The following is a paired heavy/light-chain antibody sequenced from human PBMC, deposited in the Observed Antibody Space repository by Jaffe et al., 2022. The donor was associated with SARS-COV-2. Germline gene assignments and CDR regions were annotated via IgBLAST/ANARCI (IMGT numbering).Light chain of an antibody. CDR3: QQSHTTPLT. V-gene: IGKV1-39*01. J-gene: IGKJ4*01. Sequence: DIQMTQSPSSLSASVGDRLTITCRADQNIDTYLNWYQQKSGRAPNLLIFGASTLQSGVPSRFSGSGSGTHFTLTISSLQPEDFATYYCQQSHTTPLTFGGGTKVEI. CDR1: QNIDTY. CDR2: GAS.
Heavy chain of an antibody. CDR1: GGSISTDDYY. D-gene: IGHD3-22*01. J-gene: IGHJ4*02. CDR2: IYFRGST. V-gene: IGHV4-30-4*01. CDR3: VGQDSSRYFFAS. Sequence: QLQESGPGLVKPSQTLSLTCTVSGGSISTDDYYWTWIRQSPGKGLEWIGYIYFRGSTYYNPSLESRVYISVDTSKNQFSLSLRSVTAADTALYYCVGQDSSRYFFASWGQGTLVTVSS.